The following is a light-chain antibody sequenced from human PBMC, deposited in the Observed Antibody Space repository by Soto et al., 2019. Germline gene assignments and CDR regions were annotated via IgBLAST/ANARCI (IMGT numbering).Light chain of an antibody. CDR1: SNDVGDYNY. V-gene: IGLV2-14*01. CDR3: TSYATYSTLV. J-gene: IGLJ2*01. CDR2: EVS. Sequence: QSVLTQPASVSGSPGQSITIACTGTSNDVGDYNYVSWYQHHPGKAPKLLIFEVSNRPSGVSYRFSGSKFGNMASLTISGLQAEDEADYFCTSYATYSTLVFGGGTK.